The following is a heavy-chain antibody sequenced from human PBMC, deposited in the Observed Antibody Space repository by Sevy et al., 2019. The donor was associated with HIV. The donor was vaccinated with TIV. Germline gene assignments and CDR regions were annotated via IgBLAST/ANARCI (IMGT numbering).Heavy chain of an antibody. V-gene: IGHV3-30-3*01. CDR3: ARDSNIAFDI. Sequence: GGSLRLSCAASGFTFSSYAMHWVRQAPGKGLEWVGVISYDGSNKYYADSVKGRFTISRDNSKNTLYLQMNSLRAEDTAVYYCARDSNIAFDIWGQGTMVTVSS. CDR1: GFTFSSYA. J-gene: IGHJ3*02. D-gene: IGHD5-12*01. CDR2: ISYDGSNK.